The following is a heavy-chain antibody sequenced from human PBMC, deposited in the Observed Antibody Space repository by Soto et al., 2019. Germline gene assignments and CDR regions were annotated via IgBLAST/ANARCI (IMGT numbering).Heavy chain of an antibody. Sequence: GGSLRLSCAASGFTFSSYERNWVRQARGKGLEWVSYISSSGSTIYYADSVKGRFTISRDNAKNSLYLQMNSLRAEDTAVYYCARDPGGVAGTPDYFDYWGQGTLVTVSS. J-gene: IGHJ4*02. V-gene: IGHV3-48*03. D-gene: IGHD6-19*01. CDR1: GFTFSSYE. CDR2: ISSSGSTI. CDR3: ARDPGGVAGTPDYFDY.